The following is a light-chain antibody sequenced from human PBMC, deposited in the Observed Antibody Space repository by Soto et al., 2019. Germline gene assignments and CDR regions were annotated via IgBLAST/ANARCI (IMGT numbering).Light chain of an antibody. CDR2: AAS. CDR1: QSVSSN. J-gene: IGKJ1*01. CDR3: QQYGRSQT. V-gene: IGKV3-20*01. Sequence: EIVLTQSPGTLSLSPGERATLSCRASQSVSSNLVWYQQRPGQAPRLLIYAASRRATGIPDRFSGSGSGTDFTLTISRLEPEDFAVYYCQQYGRSQTFGQGTKVDIK.